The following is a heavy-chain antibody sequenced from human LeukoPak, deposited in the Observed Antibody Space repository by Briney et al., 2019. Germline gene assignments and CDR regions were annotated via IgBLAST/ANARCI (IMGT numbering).Heavy chain of an antibody. D-gene: IGHD5-18*01. CDR3: ARIFIRNGYSSYFDC. J-gene: IGHJ4*02. CDR1: GFSISSGHY. V-gene: IGHV4-38-2*02. CDR2: VYQSGTT. Sequence: SETLSLTCTVSGFSISSGHYWGWVRQPPGAGLEWIGRVYQSGTTCYNPSLKSRVTTSVDMSKNQFSLRLRPVTAADTAVYYCARIFIRNGYSSYFDCWGQGTLVTVSS.